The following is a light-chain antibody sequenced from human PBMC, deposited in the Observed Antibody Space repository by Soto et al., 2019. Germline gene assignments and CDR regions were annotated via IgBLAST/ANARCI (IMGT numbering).Light chain of an antibody. V-gene: IGKV3-11*01. Sequence: IVLTQSPGTPSLSAGERATLSYGASRRVSSSYLAWYQQKPGQAPRPLPYDASNRATGIPARFSGSGSGTDFTLTISSLEPEDFAVYYCQQRSNWPATFGQGTRLEI. CDR3: QQRSNWPAT. CDR2: DAS. CDR1: RRVSSSY. J-gene: IGKJ5*01.